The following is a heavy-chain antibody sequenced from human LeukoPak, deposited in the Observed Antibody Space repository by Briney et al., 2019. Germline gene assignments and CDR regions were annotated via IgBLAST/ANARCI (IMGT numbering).Heavy chain of an antibody. J-gene: IGHJ4*02. CDR3: AKTYYYDSSVGY. D-gene: IGHD3-22*01. V-gene: IGHV3-30*02. CDR1: GFTFSSYG. CDR2: IRYDGSNK. Sequence: AGGSLRLSCAASGFTFSSYGMHWVRQAPGKGLEWVAFIRYDGSNKYYADSVKGRFTISRDNSKNTLYLQMNSLRAEDTAVYYCAKTYYYDSSVGYWGQGTLATVSS.